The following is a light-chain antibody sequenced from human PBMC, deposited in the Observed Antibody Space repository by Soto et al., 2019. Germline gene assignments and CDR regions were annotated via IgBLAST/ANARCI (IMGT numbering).Light chain of an antibody. J-gene: IGLJ2*01. V-gene: IGLV2-14*01. Sequence: QSALTQPASVSGSPGQSITISCTGTSTDVGGYKYVSWYQQHPGKAPKLMIYDVSNRPSGVSYRFSGSKSGNTASLTISGLQAEDEADYYCSSYTSTGTLVVFGGGTKLTVL. CDR2: DVS. CDR3: SSYTSTGTLVV. CDR1: STDVGGYKY.